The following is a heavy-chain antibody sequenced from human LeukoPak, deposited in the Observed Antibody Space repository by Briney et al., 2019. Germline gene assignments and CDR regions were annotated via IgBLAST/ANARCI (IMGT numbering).Heavy chain of an antibody. CDR2: INPNSGGT. D-gene: IGHD6-19*01. CDR1: GGTFSSYA. V-gene: IGHV1-2*02. CDR3: ARVDPYRSSSGLDY. Sequence: ASVKVSCKASGGTFSSYAISWVRQAPGQGLEWMGWINPNSGGTNYAQKFQGRVTMTRDTSISTAYMELSRLRSDDTAVYYCARVDPYRSSSGLDYWGQGTLVTVSS. J-gene: IGHJ4*02.